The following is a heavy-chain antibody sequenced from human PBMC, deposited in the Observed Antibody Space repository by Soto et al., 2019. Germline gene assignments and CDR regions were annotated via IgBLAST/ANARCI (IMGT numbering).Heavy chain of an antibody. CDR2: IYYSGTT. V-gene: IGHV4-31*03. CDR1: GGSITSAGYY. CDR3: ARVSQRVPLGSYFDS. Sequence: SETLSLTCTVSGGSITSAGYYWTWIRQHPGKGLEWIACIYYSGTTSYSRSLRSRLTISLHTSKSQFYLKLTSLTAADPAVSYCARVSQRVPLGSYFDSWGQRTLVTVSS. J-gene: IGHJ4*02.